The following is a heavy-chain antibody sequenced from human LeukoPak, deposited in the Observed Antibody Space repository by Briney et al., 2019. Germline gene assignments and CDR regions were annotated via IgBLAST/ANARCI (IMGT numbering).Heavy chain of an antibody. V-gene: IGHV4-59*01. CDR2: IYYSGGT. Sequence: PSETLSLTCTVSGGSIRSYYWSWIRQPPGKGLEWIGYIYYSGGTNYNPSLKSRVTMSVDTSKNQFSLKLTSVTAADTAVYYCAREGSSWYSAVDVWGQGTTVTVSS. J-gene: IGHJ6*02. D-gene: IGHD6-13*01. CDR1: GGSIRSYY. CDR3: AREGSSWYSAVDV.